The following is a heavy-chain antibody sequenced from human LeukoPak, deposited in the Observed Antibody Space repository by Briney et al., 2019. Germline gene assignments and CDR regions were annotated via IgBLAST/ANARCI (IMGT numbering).Heavy chain of an antibody. V-gene: IGHV4-30-2*01. D-gene: IGHD6-19*01. CDR2: IYHSGST. Sequence: PSETLSLTCAVSGGSISSGGYSWSWIRQPPGKGLEWIGYIYHSGSTYYNPSLKSRVTISVDRSKNQFSLKLSSVTAADTAVYYCARAMSSGWFDPWGQGTLVTVSS. J-gene: IGHJ5*02. CDR3: ARAMSSGWFDP. CDR1: GGSISSGGYS.